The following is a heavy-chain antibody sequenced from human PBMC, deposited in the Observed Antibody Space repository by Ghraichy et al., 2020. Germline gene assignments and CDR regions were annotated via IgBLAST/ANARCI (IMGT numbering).Heavy chain of an antibody. Sequence: SETLSLTCAVYGGSFSGYYWSWIRQPPGKGLEWIGEINHSGSTNYNPSLKSRVTISVDTSKNQFSLKLSSVTAADTAVYYCASLDEPSTWIGVYFRDWGQGTLVTVSS. CDR2: INHSGST. D-gene: IGHD3-10*01. V-gene: IGHV4-34*01. CDR1: GGSFSGYY. J-gene: IGHJ4*02. CDR3: ASLDEPSTWIGVYFRD.